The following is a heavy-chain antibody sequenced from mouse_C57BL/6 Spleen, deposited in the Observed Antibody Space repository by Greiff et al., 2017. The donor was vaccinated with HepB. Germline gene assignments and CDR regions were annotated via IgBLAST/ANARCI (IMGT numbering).Heavy chain of an antibody. V-gene: IGHV1-82*01. D-gene: IGHD2-1*01. CDR3: ASGGNYGDFAY. CDR2: IYPGDGDT. Sequence: VQLQESGPELVKPGASVKISCKASGYAFSSSWMNWVKQRPGKGLEWIGRIYPGDGDTNYNGKFKGKATLTADKSSSTAYMQLSSLTSEDSAVYCCASGGNYGDFAYWGQGTLVTVSA. CDR1: GYAFSSSW. J-gene: IGHJ3*01.